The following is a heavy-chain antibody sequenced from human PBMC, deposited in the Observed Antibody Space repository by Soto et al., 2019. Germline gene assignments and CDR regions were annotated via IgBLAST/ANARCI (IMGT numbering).Heavy chain of an antibody. CDR1: EFSFDDYA. D-gene: IGHD6-25*01. CDR2: ITYTGVST. CDR3: ATASIGYPDFDY. J-gene: IGHJ4*02. V-gene: IGHV3-23*01. Sequence: GGSLRLSCAASEFSFDDYAMSWVRQAPGKGLEWVSPITYTGVSTYYADSVKGRFTISRDNSRDTLFLQMNSLRAEDTAIYYCATASIGYPDFDYSGQGTLVTVSS.